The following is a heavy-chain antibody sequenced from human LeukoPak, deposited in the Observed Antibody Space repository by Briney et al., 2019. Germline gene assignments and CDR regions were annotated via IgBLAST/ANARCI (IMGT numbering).Heavy chain of an antibody. CDR1: GSGFTFGNFG. CDR3: ATDGAGFDT. Sequence: TGGSLRHSCEASGSGFTFGNFGMSWVRQAPGKGLEWLSGISGSGYYTYYSDSVKGRFTISRDNSKNTLYIEMNSLRAEDTAVYYCATDGAGFDTWGQGVLVTVSS. V-gene: IGHV3-23*01. CDR2: ISGSGYYT. J-gene: IGHJ5*02.